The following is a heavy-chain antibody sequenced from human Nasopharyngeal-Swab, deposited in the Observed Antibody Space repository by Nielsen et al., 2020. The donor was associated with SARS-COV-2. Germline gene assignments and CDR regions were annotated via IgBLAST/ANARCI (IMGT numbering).Heavy chain of an antibody. D-gene: IGHD4-23*01. CDR3: ARPTVVTPPSYYYYYMDV. V-gene: IGHV1-69*01. CDR2: IIPIFGTA. Sequence: WVRQAPGQGLEWMGGIIPIFGTANYAQKFQGRVTITADESTSTAYMELSSLRSEDTAVYCCARPTVVTPPSYYYYYMDVWGKGTTVTVSS. J-gene: IGHJ6*03.